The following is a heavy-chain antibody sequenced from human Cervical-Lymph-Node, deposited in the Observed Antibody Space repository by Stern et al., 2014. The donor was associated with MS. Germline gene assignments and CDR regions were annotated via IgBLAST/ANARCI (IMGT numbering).Heavy chain of an antibody. CDR2: ISQDASNK. CDR3: ASRYDYGDFVY. CDR1: GFTFSAYA. D-gene: IGHD4-17*01. V-gene: IGHV3-30-3*01. Sequence: QVQLVESGGGVVQPGTSLRLSCAASGFTFSAYALHWVRQAPGKGLEWVAGISQDASNKYYADSLKGRFTTSSDKSNNTLYLQMNSLKTEDTAVYSCASRYDYGDFVYWGQGTLVTVSS. J-gene: IGHJ4*02.